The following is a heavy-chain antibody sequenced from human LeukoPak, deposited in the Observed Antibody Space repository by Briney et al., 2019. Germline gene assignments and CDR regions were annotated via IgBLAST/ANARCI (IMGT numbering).Heavy chain of an antibody. CDR1: GGSISSYY. CDR2: IYYSGST. D-gene: IGHD3-22*01. V-gene: IGHV4-59*01. CDR3: AREVPYYYDSSGSPYFDY. J-gene: IGHJ4*02. Sequence: SETLSLTCTVSGGSISSYYWSWVRQPPGKGLEWIGYIYYSGSTNYNPSLKSRVTISVDTSKNQFSLKLSSVTAADTAVYYCAREVPYYYDSSGSPYFDYWGRGTLVTVSS.